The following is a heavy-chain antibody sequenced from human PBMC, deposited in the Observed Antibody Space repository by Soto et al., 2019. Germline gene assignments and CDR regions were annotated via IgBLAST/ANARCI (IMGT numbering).Heavy chain of an antibody. CDR1: GFTFSSYA. D-gene: IGHD4-17*01. Sequence: EVQLLESGGGLVQPGGSLRLSCAASGFTFSSYAMSWVRQAPGKGLEWVSAISGSGGSTYYADSVKGRFTISRDNSKNTLYLQMNSLRAEDTAVYYCAKEPMTTVTTDQGISPAPIDYWGQGTLVTVSS. CDR2: ISGSGGST. J-gene: IGHJ4*02. CDR3: AKEPMTTVTTDQGISPAPIDY. V-gene: IGHV3-23*01.